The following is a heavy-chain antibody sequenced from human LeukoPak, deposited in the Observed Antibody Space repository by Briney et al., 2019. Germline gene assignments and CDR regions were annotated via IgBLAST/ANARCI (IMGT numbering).Heavy chain of an antibody. CDR2: IYYSGST. CDR3: AAQYYYDSSGYELNAFDI. CDR1: GGSISSPSYY. V-gene: IGHV4-39*01. J-gene: IGHJ3*02. Sequence: PSETLSLTCTVSGGSISSPSYYWGWIRRPPGKGLEWIGSIYYSGSTYYNPSLKSRVTISVDTSKNQFSLKLSSVTAADTAVYYCAAQYYYDSSGYELNAFDIWGQGTMVTVSS. D-gene: IGHD3-22*01.